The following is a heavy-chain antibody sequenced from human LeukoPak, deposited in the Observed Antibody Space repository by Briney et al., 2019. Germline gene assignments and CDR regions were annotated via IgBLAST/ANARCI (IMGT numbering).Heavy chain of an antibody. CDR3: AADLGYCSSTSCQEGFDY. Sequence: ASVKVSCKASGFTFTSSAMQWVRQARGQRLEWIGWIVVGSGNTNYAQKSQERVTITRDMSTSTAYMELSSLRSEDTAVYYCAADLGYCSSTSCQEGFDYWGQGTLVTVSS. J-gene: IGHJ4*02. CDR2: IVVGSGNT. D-gene: IGHD2-2*01. V-gene: IGHV1-58*02. CDR1: GFTFTSSA.